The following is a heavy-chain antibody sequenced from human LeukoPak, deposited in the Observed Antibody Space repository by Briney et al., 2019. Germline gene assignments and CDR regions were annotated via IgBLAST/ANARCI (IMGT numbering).Heavy chain of an antibody. Sequence: KVSCKASGYSFTSYWIGWVRQMPGKGLEWMGIIYPDDSDTRNSPSLQGQVTISADKSISTAYLQWSSLKASDTAMYYCARTAMIRNNYFDYWGQGSLVTVSS. V-gene: IGHV5-51*01. J-gene: IGHJ4*02. D-gene: IGHD2-2*01. CDR1: GYSFTSYW. CDR3: ARTAMIRNNYFDY. CDR2: IYPDDSDT.